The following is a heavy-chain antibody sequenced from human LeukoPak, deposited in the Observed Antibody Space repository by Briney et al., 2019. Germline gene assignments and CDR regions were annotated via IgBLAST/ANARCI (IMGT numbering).Heavy chain of an antibody. CDR3: ARHYDFWSGYYRGWDY. D-gene: IGHD3-3*01. V-gene: IGHV4-39*01. J-gene: IGHJ4*02. CDR1: GGSISSSSSY. CDR2: IYYSGST. Sequence: SETLSHTCTVSGGSISSSSSYWGWIRQPPGKGLEWIGSIYYSGSTYYNPSLKSRVTISVDTSKNQFSLKLSSVTAADTAVYYCARHYDFWSGYYRGWDYWGQGTLVTVSS.